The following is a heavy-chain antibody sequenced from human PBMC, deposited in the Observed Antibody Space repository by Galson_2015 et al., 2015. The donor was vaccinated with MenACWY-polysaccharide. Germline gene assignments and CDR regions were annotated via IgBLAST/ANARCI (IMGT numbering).Heavy chain of an antibody. CDR1: GFSFSTYW. CDR2: ITADGSAT. V-gene: IGHV3-74*01. D-gene: IGHD2-15*01. CDR3: TKAGAKYCSGSSCYFNWFDP. Sequence: SLRLSCAASGFSFSTYWMHWVRHAPGKGLVWVSRITADGSATGYADSVRGRFTISRDNAKNTQHLEINSLRAEDTAVYYCTKAGAKYCSGSSCYFNWFDPWGQGTLVTVSS. J-gene: IGHJ5*02.